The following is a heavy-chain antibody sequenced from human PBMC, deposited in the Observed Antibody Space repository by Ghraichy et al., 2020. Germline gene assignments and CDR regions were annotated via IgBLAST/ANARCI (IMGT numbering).Heavy chain of an antibody. J-gene: IGHJ5*02. V-gene: IGHV4-34*01. CDR1: GGSFSDYY. CDR2: INHSGST. D-gene: IGHD6-19*01. CDR3: ARVYGSGSYSWFDP. Sequence: SQTLSLTSAVYGGSFSDYYWSWIRQPPGKWLEWIGEINHSGSTNYNPSLKSRVTISVDKSKNQFSLKLSSVTAADTAVYYCARVYGSGSYSWFDPWGQGTLVTVSS.